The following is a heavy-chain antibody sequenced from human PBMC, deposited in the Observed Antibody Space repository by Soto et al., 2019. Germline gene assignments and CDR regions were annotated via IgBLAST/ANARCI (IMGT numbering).Heavy chain of an antibody. V-gene: IGHV1-69*01. J-gene: IGHJ6*02. D-gene: IGHD4-17*01. CDR3: ARVRPTDYVGNYNNGMDV. CDR2: IIPIFNTA. Sequence: QVQLVQSGAEVKKPGSSVKVSCKASGGTLSNYAFTWVRQAPGQGLEWMGGIIPIFNTANYAQRFQGRVTTTADESTSTAYMEPNSLRSEDTAVYYCARVRPTDYVGNYNNGMDVWGQGTPVTVSS. CDR1: GGTLSNYA.